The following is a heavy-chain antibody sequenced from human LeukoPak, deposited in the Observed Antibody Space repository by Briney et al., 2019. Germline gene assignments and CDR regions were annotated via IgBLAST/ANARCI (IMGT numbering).Heavy chain of an antibody. CDR3: ARDSDWWEPFDP. V-gene: IGHV3-48*03. CDR1: GFTFSSYE. J-gene: IGHJ5*02. Sequence: GGSLRLSCAASGFTFSSYEMNWVRQAPGKGLEWVSYIISSGSTKYYADSVKGRFTISRDNAKNSLYLQMNSLRVEDTAVYYCARDSDWWEPFDPWGQGTLVTVSS. D-gene: IGHD1-26*01. CDR2: IISSGSTK.